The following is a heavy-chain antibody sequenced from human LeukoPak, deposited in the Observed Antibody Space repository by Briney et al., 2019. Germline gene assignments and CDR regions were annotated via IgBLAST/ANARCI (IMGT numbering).Heavy chain of an antibody. CDR3: ARDKYGSGSSYFDY. D-gene: IGHD3-10*01. CDR1: GYXFTGYY. Sequence: ASVKVSCKASGYXFTGYYIHRVRQAPGQGHEWLGCINPNSGGTNYAQKFQGRVTMTRDTSISTAYMELSRLRSDDTAVYYCARDKYGSGSSYFDYWGQGTLVTVSS. V-gene: IGHV1-2*02. CDR2: INPNSGGT. J-gene: IGHJ4*02.